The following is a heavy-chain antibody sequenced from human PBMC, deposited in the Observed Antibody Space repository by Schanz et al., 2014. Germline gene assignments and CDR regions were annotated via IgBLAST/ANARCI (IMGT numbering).Heavy chain of an antibody. CDR2: ISYDGNNE. V-gene: IGHV3-30*18. D-gene: IGHD2-8*02. CDR1: GFTFSSYG. J-gene: IGHJ4*02. CDR3: AKDTGYCHGGACYCFEY. Sequence: QVQLVESGGGVVQPGRSRRLSCEASGFTFSSYGMHWVRQAPGKWLEWVAVISYDGNNEDYADSVKGRFSISRDNSQNTLYLQMDSLRPEDTAVYFCAKDTGYCHGGACYCFEYWGLGILVTVSS.